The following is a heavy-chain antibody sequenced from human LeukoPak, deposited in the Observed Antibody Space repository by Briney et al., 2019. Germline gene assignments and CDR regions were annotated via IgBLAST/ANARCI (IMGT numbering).Heavy chain of an antibody. Sequence: PSETLSLTCTVSGGSISSYYWSWIRQPAGKGLEGVGRIYTSGSTNYNPSLKGRVTMSVDTSKNQFSLKLSSVTAAGTAVYYCAREEDRYNWNDVEENRYYYYYMDVWGKGTTVTVSS. CDR2: IYTSGST. CDR1: GGSISSYY. CDR3: AREEDRYNWNDVEENRYYYYYMDV. D-gene: IGHD1-1*01. J-gene: IGHJ6*03. V-gene: IGHV4-4*07.